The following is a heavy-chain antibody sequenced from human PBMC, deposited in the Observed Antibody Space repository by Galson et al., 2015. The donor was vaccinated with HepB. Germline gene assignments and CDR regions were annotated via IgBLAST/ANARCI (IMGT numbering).Heavy chain of an antibody. Sequence: SVKVSCKASGSTFTSYYMHWVRQAPGQGLEWMGRINPNSGGTNYAQKFQGRVTMTRDTSISTAYMELSRLRSDDTAVYYCARAPRNGYNLYWGQGTLVTVSS. CDR1: GSTFTSYY. J-gene: IGHJ4*02. CDR2: INPNSGGT. D-gene: IGHD5-24*01. CDR3: ARAPRNGYNLY. V-gene: IGHV1-2*06.